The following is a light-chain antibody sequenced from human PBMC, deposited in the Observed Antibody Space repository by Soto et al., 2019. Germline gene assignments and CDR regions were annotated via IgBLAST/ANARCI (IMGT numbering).Light chain of an antibody. Sequence: EIVLTQSPGTLSLSPGERATLSCRASQSVSSSYLAWYQQKPGQAPRLLIYDASSRATGIPARFSGSGSGTEFTLTISSLQPEDFATYYCQQLYSFPLTFGGGTKVDIK. V-gene: IGKV3-20*01. CDR3: QQLYSFPLT. CDR2: DAS. J-gene: IGKJ4*01. CDR1: QSVSSSY.